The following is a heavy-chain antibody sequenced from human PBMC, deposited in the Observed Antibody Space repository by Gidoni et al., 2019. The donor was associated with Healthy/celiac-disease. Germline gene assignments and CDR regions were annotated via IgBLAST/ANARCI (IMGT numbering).Heavy chain of an antibody. V-gene: IGHV3-21*01. D-gene: IGHD5-12*01. CDR2: ISSSSSYI. CDR1: GFTFSSSR. Sequence: EVQLVESGGGLVKPGGSLRLSCAASGFTFSSSRMNWVRQAPGKGLEWVSSISSSSSYIYYADSVKGRFTISRDNAKNSLYLQINSLRAEDTAVYYCARILATGTYYYYYGMDVWGQGTTVTVSS. J-gene: IGHJ6*02. CDR3: ARILATGTYYYYYGMDV.